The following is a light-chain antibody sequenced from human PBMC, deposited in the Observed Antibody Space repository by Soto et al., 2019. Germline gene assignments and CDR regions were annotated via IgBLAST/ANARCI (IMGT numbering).Light chain of an antibody. Sequence: QFALTQPASVSGSPEQSITISCTGTSSDVGSYNLVSWYQQHPGKAPKLMIYEGSKRPSGVSNRFSGSKSGNTASLTISGLQAEDEADYYCCSYAGSSTDVVFGGGTKLTVL. CDR2: EGS. CDR3: CSYAGSSTDVV. CDR1: SSDVGSYNL. V-gene: IGLV2-23*01. J-gene: IGLJ2*01.